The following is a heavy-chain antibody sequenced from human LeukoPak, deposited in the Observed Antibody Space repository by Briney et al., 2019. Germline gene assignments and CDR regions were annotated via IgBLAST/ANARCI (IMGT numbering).Heavy chain of an antibody. J-gene: IGHJ4*02. CDR2: IRSDGGET. CDR1: GISFTDHW. Sequence: GGSLRLSCGAAGISFTDHWLHWVRQAPGKGLVWVSRIRSDGGETNYADSVKGRFTISRDNAKNTLYLQMNSLGVEDTAVYYCGRDAVFGSGSIDYWGQGVLVTVSS. CDR3: GRDAVFGSGSIDY. V-gene: IGHV3-74*01. D-gene: IGHD3-10*01.